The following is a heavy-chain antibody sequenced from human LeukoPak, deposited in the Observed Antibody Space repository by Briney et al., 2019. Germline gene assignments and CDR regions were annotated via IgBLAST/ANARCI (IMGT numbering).Heavy chain of an antibody. CDR1: GGSISSYC. CDR2: IYYSGST. CDR3: ARRGGYCSGGSCSNWFDP. J-gene: IGHJ5*02. Sequence: SETLSLTCTVSGGSISSYCWSWIRQPPGKGLEWIGYIYYSGSTNYNPSLKSRVTISVDTSKNQFSLKLSSVTAADTAVYYCARRGGYCSGGSCSNWFDPWGQGTLVTVSS. V-gene: IGHV4-59*08. D-gene: IGHD2-15*01.